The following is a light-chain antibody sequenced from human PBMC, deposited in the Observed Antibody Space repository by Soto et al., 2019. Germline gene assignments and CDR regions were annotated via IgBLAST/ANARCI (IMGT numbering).Light chain of an antibody. J-gene: IGKJ2*01. CDR3: QQFGRSPYT. CDR2: GAS. V-gene: IGKV3-20*01. Sequence: EIVLTQSPGTLSLSPGERATLSCGASQSVSRNFLAWYQQKPGQAPRLLIYGASNRATGIPDRFSGSGSGTAFTLTISRLEPEDFAVYYCQQFGRSPYTFGQGTKLDIK. CDR1: QSVSRNF.